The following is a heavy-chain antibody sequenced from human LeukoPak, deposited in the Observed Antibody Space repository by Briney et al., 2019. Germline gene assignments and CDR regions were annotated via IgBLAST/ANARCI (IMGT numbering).Heavy chain of an antibody. J-gene: IGHJ4*02. CDR1: GGSFSGYY. CDR3: ARAGYSSGWTYFDY. Sequence: SETLSLTCAVYGGSFSGYYWSWIRQPPGKGPEWIGEINHSGSTNYNPSLKSRVTISVDTSKNQFSLKLSSVTAADTAVYYCARAGYSSGWTYFDYWGQGTLVTVSS. V-gene: IGHV4-34*01. CDR2: INHSGST. D-gene: IGHD6-19*01.